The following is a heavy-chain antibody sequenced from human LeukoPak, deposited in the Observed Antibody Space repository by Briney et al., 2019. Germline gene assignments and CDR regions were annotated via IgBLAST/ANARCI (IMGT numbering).Heavy chain of an antibody. J-gene: IGHJ4*02. CDR1: GGSFSGYY. CDR2: INHSGST. D-gene: IGHD2-15*01. Sequence: PSETLSLTCAVYGGSFSGYYWSWIRQPPGKGLEWIGEINHSGSTNYNPSLKSRVTISVDTSKNQFSLKLRSVTAADTAVYYCARGPGKYCSGGSCYSAVKVRYYFDYWGQGTLVTVSS. CDR3: ARGPGKYCSGGSCYSAVKVRYYFDY. V-gene: IGHV4-34*01.